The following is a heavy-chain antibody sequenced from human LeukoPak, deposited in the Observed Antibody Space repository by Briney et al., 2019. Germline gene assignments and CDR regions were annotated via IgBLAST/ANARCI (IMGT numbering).Heavy chain of an antibody. Sequence: GGSLRLSCAASGFTFSSYSMNWVRQAPGKRLEWVSSISSSSSYIYYADSVKGRFTISRDNAKNSLYLQMNSLRAEDTAVYYCATTPYCSSTSCYQFDYWGQGTLVTVSS. CDR2: ISSSSSYI. CDR3: ATTPYCSSTSCYQFDY. CDR1: GFTFSSYS. D-gene: IGHD2-2*01. J-gene: IGHJ4*02. V-gene: IGHV3-21*01.